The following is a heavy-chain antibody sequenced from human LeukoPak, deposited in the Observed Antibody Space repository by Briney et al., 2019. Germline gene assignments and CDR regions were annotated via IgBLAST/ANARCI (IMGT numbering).Heavy chain of an antibody. J-gene: IGHJ4*02. CDR2: INPNSGGT. D-gene: IGHD2-21*02. Sequence: ASVKVSCKASGYTFTGYYMHWVRQAPGQGLEWMGWINPNSGGTNYAQKFQGRVNMTRDTSISTAYMELSRLRSDDTAVYYCATLVVTAMYYFDYWGQGTLVTVSS. V-gene: IGHV1-2*02. CDR3: ATLVVTAMYYFDY. CDR1: GYTFTGYY.